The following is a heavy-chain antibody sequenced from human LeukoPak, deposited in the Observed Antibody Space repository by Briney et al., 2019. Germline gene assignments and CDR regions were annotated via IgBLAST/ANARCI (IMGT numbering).Heavy chain of an antibody. D-gene: IGHD3-10*01. Sequence: PGGSLRLSCAASGFTFDDYAMHWVRQAPGKGLEWVSGISWNSGSIGYADSVKGRFTISRDNAKNSLYLQMNSLRAEDTALYYCAKATRPFYGSGSPFDYWGQGTLVTVSS. CDR3: AKATRPFYGSGSPFDY. CDR1: GFTFDDYA. CDR2: ISWNSGSI. V-gene: IGHV3-9*01. J-gene: IGHJ4*02.